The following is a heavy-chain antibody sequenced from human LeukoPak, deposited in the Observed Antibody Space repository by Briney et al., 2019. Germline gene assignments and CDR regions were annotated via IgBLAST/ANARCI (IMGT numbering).Heavy chain of an antibody. J-gene: IGHJ5*02. CDR1: GGSISSGGYY. CDR2: IYYSGST. CDR3: ARPTDINWFDP. Sequence: PSETLSLTCTVSGGSISSGGYYWSWIRQHPGEGLEWIGYIYYSGSTYYNPSLKSRVTISVDTSKNQFSLKLSSVTAADTAVYYCARPTDINWFDPWGQGTLVTVSS. V-gene: IGHV4-39*01.